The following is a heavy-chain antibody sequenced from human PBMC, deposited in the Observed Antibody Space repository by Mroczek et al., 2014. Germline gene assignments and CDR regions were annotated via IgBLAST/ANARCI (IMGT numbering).Heavy chain of an antibody. CDR3: AREGAAAGYVDY. CDR1: GFTFSSYG. D-gene: IGHD6-13*01. CDR2: IWYDGSNK. J-gene: IGHJ4*02. V-gene: IGHV3-33*01. Sequence: QVQLVQSGGGVVQPGRSLRLSCAASGFTFSSYGMHWVRQAPGKGLEWVAVIWYDGSNKYYADSVKGRFTISRDNSKNTLYLQMNSLRAEDTAVYYCAREGAAAGYVDYWGQGTLVTVSS.